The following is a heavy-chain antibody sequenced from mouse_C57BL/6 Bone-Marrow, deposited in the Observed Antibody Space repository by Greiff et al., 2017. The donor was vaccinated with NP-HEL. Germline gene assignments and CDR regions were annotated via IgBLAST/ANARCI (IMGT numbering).Heavy chain of an antibody. CDR3: ARDARYYFAY. Sequence: EVKVVESGGGLVQSGRSLRLSCATSGFTFSDFYMEWVRQAPGKGLEWIAASRNKANDYTTEYSASVKGRFIVSRDTSQSILYLQMNALRAEDTAIYYCARDARYYFAYWGQGTLVTVSA. V-gene: IGHV7-1*01. CDR1: GFTFSDFY. J-gene: IGHJ3*01. D-gene: IGHD2-3*01. CDR2: SRNKANDYTT.